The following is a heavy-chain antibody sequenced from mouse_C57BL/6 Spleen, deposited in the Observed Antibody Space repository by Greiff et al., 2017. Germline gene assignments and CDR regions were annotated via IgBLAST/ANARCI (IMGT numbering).Heavy chain of an antibody. CDR2: ISYDGSN. J-gene: IGHJ2*01. D-gene: IGHD4-1*01. Sequence: EVKLQESGPGLVKPSQSLSLTCSVTGYSITSGYYWNWIRQFPGNKLEWMGYISYDGSNNYNPSLKNRISITRDTSKNQFFLKLNSVTTEDTATYYCARDLGGTGYWGQGTTLTVSS. CDR3: ARDLGGTGY. CDR1: GYSITSGYY. V-gene: IGHV3-6*01.